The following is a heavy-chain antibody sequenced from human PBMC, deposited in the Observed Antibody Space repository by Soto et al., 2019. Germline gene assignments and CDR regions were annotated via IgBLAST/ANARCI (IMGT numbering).Heavy chain of an antibody. Sequence: EVQLVESGGGLVQPGGSLRLSCAVSGLTVSSSFMSWVRQAPGKGLEWVSVIYSGSTSDTSYADSVKGRFTISRDNSKNPLYLQMNSLRAEDTAVYYCADPLDLDVWGQGTTVTVSS. V-gene: IGHV3-66*01. CDR2: IYSGSTSDT. D-gene: IGHD3-3*01. CDR3: ADPLDLDV. CDR1: GLTVSSSF. J-gene: IGHJ6*02.